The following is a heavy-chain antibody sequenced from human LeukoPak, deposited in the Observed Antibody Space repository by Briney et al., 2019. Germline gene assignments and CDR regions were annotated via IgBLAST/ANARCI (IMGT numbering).Heavy chain of an antibody. D-gene: IGHD3-10*01. V-gene: IGHV3-74*01. J-gene: IGHJ6*04. Sequence: GESLRLSCAASGFTFSDYYMHWVRQAPGTGLVWVSRISSDGSSTTYADSVKGRFTISRDNANNTLYLQMNSLRAEDTAVYYCARKLRGVSGMDVWGKGTTVTVSS. CDR2: ISSDGSST. CDR1: GFTFSDYY. CDR3: ARKLRGVSGMDV.